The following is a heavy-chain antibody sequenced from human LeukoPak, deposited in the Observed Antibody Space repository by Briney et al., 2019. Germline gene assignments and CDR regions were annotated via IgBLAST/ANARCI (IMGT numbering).Heavy chain of an antibody. CDR3: ARTFHYDFWSGYYPKYYFDY. J-gene: IGHJ4*02. Sequence: GGSLRLSCAASGFTFSNYWMSWVRQAPEKGLEWVANIKQDGSEKYYVDSVKGRFTISRDNAKNSLYLQMNSLRAEDTAVYYCARTFHYDFWSGYYPKYYFDYWGQGTLVTVSS. D-gene: IGHD3-3*01. V-gene: IGHV3-7*03. CDR2: IKQDGSEK. CDR1: GFTFSNYW.